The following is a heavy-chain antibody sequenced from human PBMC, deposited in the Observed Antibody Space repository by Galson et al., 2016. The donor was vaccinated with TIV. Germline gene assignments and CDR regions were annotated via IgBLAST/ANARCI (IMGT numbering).Heavy chain of an antibody. Sequence: SLRLSCAASGFTFSSYWMTWVRQAPGKGLEWVANIKQDGFEKHYVDSVKGRLSISRDDAKNLLYLQMNSLRAEDTAVYYCARVRSFPDGFGEFVDYYYYYYMDVWGKGTTVTVSS. CDR1: GFTFSSYW. J-gene: IGHJ6*03. CDR3: ARVRSFPDGFGEFVDYYYYYYMDV. V-gene: IGHV3-7*03. CDR2: IKQDGFEK. D-gene: IGHD3-10*01.